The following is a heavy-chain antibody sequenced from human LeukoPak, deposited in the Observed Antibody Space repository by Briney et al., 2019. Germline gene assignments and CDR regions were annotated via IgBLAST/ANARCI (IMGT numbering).Heavy chain of an antibody. D-gene: IGHD4-17*01. Sequence: SETLSLTCTVSGASISSGRNYWGWVRQSIGKGLEWIASVYFSGSSQYNPSLVSRAFISVDSSKNQVSLRLDSVTAADSAVYHCARHLSGTTTAHYFDLWGQGTLVTVSS. CDR1: GASISSGRNY. V-gene: IGHV4-39*01. CDR3: ARHLSGTTTAHYFDL. J-gene: IGHJ4*02. CDR2: VYFSGSS.